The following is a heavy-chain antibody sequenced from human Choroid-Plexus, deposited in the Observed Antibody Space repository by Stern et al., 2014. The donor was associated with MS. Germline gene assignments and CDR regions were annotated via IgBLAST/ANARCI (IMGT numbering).Heavy chain of an antibody. CDR1: GFTFGSCA. CDR3: AKDRQYLTYFFDH. D-gene: IGHD2/OR15-2a*01. V-gene: IGHV3-30*18. CDR2: VSYDGSNK. J-gene: IGHJ5*02. Sequence: VQLVESGGGVVQPGRPLRLSCVASGFTFGSCAMPWVRQAPGKGLEWVAGVSYDGSNKYDADSVKGRFTISRDNSQNTLYMQMSSLRPEDTAVYYCAKDRQYLTYFFDHWGQGSLVTVSS.